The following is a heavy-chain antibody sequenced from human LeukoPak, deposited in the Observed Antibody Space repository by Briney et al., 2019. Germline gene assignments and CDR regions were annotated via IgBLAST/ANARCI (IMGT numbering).Heavy chain of an antibody. CDR1: GYIFTTYD. Sequence: ASVKVSCKASGYIFTTYDIGWVRQATGQGLEWMGWLNPNSGNAGYAQKFQGRVTISRNTSISTAYMELSSLRSEDTAVYYCAREVQLWPSSFDYWGQGTLVTVSS. J-gene: IGHJ4*02. CDR3: AREVQLWPSSFDY. D-gene: IGHD5-18*01. CDR2: LNPNSGNA. V-gene: IGHV1-8*03.